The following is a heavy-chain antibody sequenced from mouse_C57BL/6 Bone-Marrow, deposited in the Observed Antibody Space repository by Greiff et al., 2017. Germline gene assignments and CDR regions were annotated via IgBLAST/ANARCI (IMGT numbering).Heavy chain of an antibody. D-gene: IGHD4-1*01. J-gene: IGHJ1*03. Sequence: EVMLVESGAELVRPGASVKLSCTASGFNIKDDYMHWVKQRPEQGLEWIGWIDPENGDTEYASKFQGKATITADTSSNTAYLQLSSLTSEDTAVYYCTTGTPCDWYFDVWGTGTTVTVSS. CDR3: TTGTPCDWYFDV. CDR2: IDPENGDT. CDR1: GFNIKDDY. V-gene: IGHV14-4*01.